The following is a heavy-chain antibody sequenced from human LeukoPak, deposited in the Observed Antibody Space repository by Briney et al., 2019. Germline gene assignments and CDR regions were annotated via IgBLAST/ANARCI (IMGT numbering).Heavy chain of an antibody. CDR3: AKDRWFGDYNWFDP. Sequence: SQTLSLTCTVGGGSINSDDYCWVWTRQSPGKGLEWIGHIDFSVRTSYNPSLKSRVSIPLDTSKNQFALRLSSMTAGDTAVYYCAKDRWFGDYNWFDPWGQGILVTVSS. D-gene: IGHD3-10*01. CDR1: GGSINSDDYC. J-gene: IGHJ5*02. CDR2: IDFSVRT. V-gene: IGHV4-30-4*01.